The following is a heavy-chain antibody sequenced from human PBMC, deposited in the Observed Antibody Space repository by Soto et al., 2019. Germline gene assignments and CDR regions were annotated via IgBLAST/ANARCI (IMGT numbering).Heavy chain of an antibody. CDR1: GGSISSGGYY. D-gene: IGHD1-1*01. CDR2: IYYSGST. Sequence: SETLSLTCTVSGGSISSGGYYWSWVRQHPGKGLEWIGYIYYSGSTYYNPSLKSRVTISVDTSKNQFSLKLSSVTAADTAVYYCARLPSERYYYYYYTEVWGKGTTVTVSS. V-gene: IGHV4-31*03. J-gene: IGHJ6*03. CDR3: ARLPSERYYYYYYTEV.